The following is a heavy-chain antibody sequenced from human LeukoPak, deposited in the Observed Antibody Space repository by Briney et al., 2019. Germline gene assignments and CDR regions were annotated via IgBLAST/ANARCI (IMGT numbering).Heavy chain of an antibody. Sequence: GGSLRLSCAASGFTFSSYAMSWVRQAPGKGLEWVSAISGSGCSTYYADSVKGRFTISRDNSKNTLYLQMTSLRPEDTAVYYCARDRQELSHYYYYMGVWGKGTTVIVSS. J-gene: IGHJ6*03. CDR2: ISGSGCST. CDR3: ARDRQELSHYYYYMGV. D-gene: IGHD3-10*01. CDR1: GFTFSSYA. V-gene: IGHV3-23*01.